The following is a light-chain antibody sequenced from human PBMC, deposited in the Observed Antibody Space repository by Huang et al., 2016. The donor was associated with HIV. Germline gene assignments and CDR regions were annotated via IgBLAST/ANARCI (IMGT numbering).Light chain of an antibody. V-gene: IGKV1-39*01. CDR2: AAI. CDR1: QNISRY. Sequence: DIQMTQSPSSLSAFIGDRVIISCRESQNISRYLNWYQQKPVKAPKLLIYAAISLQGGVPSTFSGSGSGTDFTLTITNLQPEDSAPYYCQQSDRTPRTFGQGTKLEIK. J-gene: IGKJ2*01. CDR3: QQSDRTPRT.